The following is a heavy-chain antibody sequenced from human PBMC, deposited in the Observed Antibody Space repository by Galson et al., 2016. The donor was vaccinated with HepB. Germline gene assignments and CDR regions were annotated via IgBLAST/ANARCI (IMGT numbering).Heavy chain of an antibody. V-gene: IGHV3-9*02. CDR3: AKDMWRDIVVKMVVVVPRAMDV. Sequence: SLRLSCAVSGFSSEDYAMHWVRQFPGKGLEWVAGISWNGGNMAYADSVKGRFIISRDNAKNSLYLQMNSLRMEDTALYYCAKDMWRDIVVKMVVVVPRAMDVWGKGTTVTVSS. J-gene: IGHJ6*04. CDR2: ISWNGGNM. D-gene: IGHD2-15*01. CDR1: GFSSEDYA.